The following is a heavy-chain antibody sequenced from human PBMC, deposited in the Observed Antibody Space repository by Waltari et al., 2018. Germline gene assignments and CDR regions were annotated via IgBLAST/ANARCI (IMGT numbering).Heavy chain of an antibody. CDR1: GGSISSGGYY. V-gene: IGHV4-31*03. Sequence: QVQLQESGPGLVKPSQTLSLTCTVSGGSISSGGYYWSWIRPPPGKALEWIGYIYYSGSTYYNPSLKSRVTISVDTSKNQFSLKLSSVTAADTAVYYCARGQGYYYGSGSQYYYYYMDVWGKGTTVTVSS. J-gene: IGHJ6*03. D-gene: IGHD3-10*01. CDR2: IYYSGST. CDR3: ARGQGYYYGSGSQYYYYYMDV.